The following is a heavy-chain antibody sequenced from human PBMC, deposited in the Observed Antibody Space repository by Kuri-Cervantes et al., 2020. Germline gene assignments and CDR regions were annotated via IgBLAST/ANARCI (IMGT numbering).Heavy chain of an antibody. V-gene: IGHV1-2*02. J-gene: IGHJ5*02. D-gene: IGHD1-26*01. Sequence: ASVKVSCKASGYTFTGYYMHWVRQAPGQGLEWMGWINPNSGGTNYAQKFQGRVTMTRDTSTSTVYMELSSLRSEDTAVYYCARGAGATWYNWFDPWGQGTLVTVSS. CDR2: INPNSGGT. CDR3: ARGAGATWYNWFDP. CDR1: GYTFTGYY.